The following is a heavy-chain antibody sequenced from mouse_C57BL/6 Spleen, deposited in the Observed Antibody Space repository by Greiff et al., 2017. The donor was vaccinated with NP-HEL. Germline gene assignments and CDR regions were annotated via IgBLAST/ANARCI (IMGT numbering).Heavy chain of an antibody. Sequence: VQLKQSGAELVKPGASVKLSCTASGFNIKDYYMHWVKQRTEQGLEWIGRIDPEDGETKYAPKFQGKATITADTSSNTAYLRLSSLTSEDTAVYYCARPLYGSSYERVYYYAMDYWGQGTSVTVSS. CDR2: IDPEDGET. CDR1: GFNIKDYY. J-gene: IGHJ4*01. D-gene: IGHD1-1*01. CDR3: ARPLYGSSYERVYYYAMDY. V-gene: IGHV14-2*01.